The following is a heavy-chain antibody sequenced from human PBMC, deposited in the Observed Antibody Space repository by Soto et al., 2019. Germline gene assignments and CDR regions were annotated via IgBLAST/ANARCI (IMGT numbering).Heavy chain of an antibody. J-gene: IGHJ4*02. CDR1: GFTFSSYG. CDR2: IWYDGSNK. Sequence: PGGSLRLSCAASGFTFSSYGMHWVRQAPGKGLEWVAVIWYDGSNKYYADSVKGRFTTSRDNSKNTLYLQMNSLRAEDTAVYYCAREYSGYDYFVYWGQGTLVTVSS. CDR3: AREYSGYDYFVY. V-gene: IGHV3-33*01. D-gene: IGHD5-12*01.